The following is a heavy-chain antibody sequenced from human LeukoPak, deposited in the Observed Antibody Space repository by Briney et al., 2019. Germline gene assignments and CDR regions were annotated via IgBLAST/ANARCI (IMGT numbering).Heavy chain of an antibody. V-gene: IGHV3-74*01. CDR2: IRGDGGLF. CDR1: GFTFSSHW. J-gene: IGHJ4*02. CDR3: ARDEVGAPPIDY. Sequence: GGSLRHSCEASGFTFSSHWMHWVRQAPGKGLVWIANIRGDGGLFGYADSVKGRFTISRDNAKNTLYLHMNGLRAEDTAVYYCARDEVGAPPIDYWGQGTLVTVSS. D-gene: IGHD1-26*01.